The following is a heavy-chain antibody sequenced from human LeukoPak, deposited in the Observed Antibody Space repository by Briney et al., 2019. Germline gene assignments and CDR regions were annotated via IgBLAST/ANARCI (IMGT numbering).Heavy chain of an antibody. CDR2: ISAYNGNT. D-gene: IGHD4-23*01. CDR1: GYTFTTYG. Sequence: ASVEVSCKASGYTFTTYGITWVRQAPGQGLEWMGWISAYNGNTNYAPKLQGRVTMTRDTSISTAYMELSRLRSDDTAVYYCARDGNPFDYWGQGTLVTVSS. J-gene: IGHJ4*02. V-gene: IGHV1-18*01. CDR3: ARDGNPFDY.